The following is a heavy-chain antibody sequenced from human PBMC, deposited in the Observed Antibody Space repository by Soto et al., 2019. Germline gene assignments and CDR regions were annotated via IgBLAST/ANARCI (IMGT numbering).Heavy chain of an antibody. V-gene: IGHV4-31*03. CDR2: ISSSGNS. J-gene: IGHJ6*02. Sequence: QVQLQESGPGLVQPSQTLSLICSVSGGSISGATYYWNWIRQHPGKGLEWIGYISSSGNSFYNPSFESRLTISVATSKRHFSLKLSSVTAADTAIYYCARGIMRGLAVWGQGTTVTVSS. CDR3: ARGIMRGLAV. CDR1: GGSISGATYY.